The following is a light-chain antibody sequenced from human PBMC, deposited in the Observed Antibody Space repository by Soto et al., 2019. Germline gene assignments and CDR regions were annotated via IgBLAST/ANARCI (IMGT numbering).Light chain of an antibody. CDR1: SSDVGGHNY. CDR2: DVS. Sequence: QSALTQPASVSGSPGQSITISCSGSSSDVGGHNYVSWYQQYPGKAPKLLIYDVSNRPSGVSHRFSGSKSGNTASLTISGLQAEDEADYYCNSYASSSTRVVFGGGTKFTVL. J-gene: IGLJ2*01. CDR3: NSYASSSTRVV. V-gene: IGLV2-14*01.